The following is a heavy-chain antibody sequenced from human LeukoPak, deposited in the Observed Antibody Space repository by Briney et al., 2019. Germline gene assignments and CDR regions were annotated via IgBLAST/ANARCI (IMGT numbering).Heavy chain of an antibody. V-gene: IGHV3-30-3*01. CDR3: AKDIYGGYYDSSGYSPLWFDP. Sequence: GGSLRLSCAASGFTFSSYAMHWVRQPPGKGLEWVAVISYDGSNKYYADSVKGRFTISRDNSRNTLYLQMNSLRAEDTAVYYCAKDIYGGYYDSSGYSPLWFDPWGQGTLVTVSS. CDR1: GFTFSSYA. D-gene: IGHD3-22*01. J-gene: IGHJ5*02. CDR2: ISYDGSNK.